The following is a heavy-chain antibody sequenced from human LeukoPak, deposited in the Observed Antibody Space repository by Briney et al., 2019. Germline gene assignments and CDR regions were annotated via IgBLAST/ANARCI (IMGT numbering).Heavy chain of an antibody. D-gene: IGHD2-2*01. CDR3: AKDLDVVVPAGWFDP. Sequence: PGGSLRHSCAASGFTFSSYAMSWVRQAPGKGLEWVSAISGSGGSTYYADSVKGRFTISRDNSKNTLYLRMNSLRAEDTAVYYCAKDLDVVVPAGWFDPWGQGTLVTVSS. CDR2: ISGSGGST. J-gene: IGHJ5*02. V-gene: IGHV3-23*01. CDR1: GFTFSSYA.